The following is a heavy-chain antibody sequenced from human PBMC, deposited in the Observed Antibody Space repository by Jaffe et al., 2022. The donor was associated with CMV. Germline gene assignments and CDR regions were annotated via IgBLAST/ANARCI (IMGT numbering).Heavy chain of an antibody. CDR1: GFTFSSYS. V-gene: IGHV3-21*01. Sequence: EVQLVESGGGLVKPGGSLRLSCAASGFTFSSYSMNWVRQAPGKGLEWVSSISSSSSYIYYADSVKGRFTISRDNAKNSLYLQMNSLRAEDTAVYYCARLHDSSGYYYVGGYYFDYWGQGTLVTVSS. D-gene: IGHD3-22*01. CDR3: ARLHDSSGYYYVGGYYFDY. CDR2: ISSSSSYI. J-gene: IGHJ4*02.